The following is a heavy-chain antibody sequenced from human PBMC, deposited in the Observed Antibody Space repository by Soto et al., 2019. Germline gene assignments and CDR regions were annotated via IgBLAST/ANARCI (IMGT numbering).Heavy chain of an antibody. V-gene: IGHV4-59*01. D-gene: IGHD2-2*01. Sequence: NPSETLSLTCTVSGGSISSYHWTWIRQPPGKGLEWLGDVYRGGSTNYNPSLRNRLTMSVDTSNNHFSLRLSSVTAADTAVYYCAKEMGFCTTTSCHAGPLYYYMDVWGKGTTVTVSS. CDR3: AKEMGFCTTTSCHAGPLYYYMDV. CDR2: VYRGGST. CDR1: GGSISSYH. J-gene: IGHJ6*03.